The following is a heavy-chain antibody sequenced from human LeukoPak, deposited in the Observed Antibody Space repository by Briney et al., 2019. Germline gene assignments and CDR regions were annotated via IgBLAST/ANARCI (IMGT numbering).Heavy chain of an antibody. CDR1: GFTFGDYA. D-gene: IGHD6-6*01. CDR2: IRSKAYGGTT. Sequence: GGSLRLSCTASGFTFGDYAMSWFRQAPGKGLEWVGFIRSKAYGGTTEYAASVKGRFTISRDDSKSIAYLQMHSLKTEDTAVYYCTRVYSSSSDWFDPWGQGTLVTVSS. V-gene: IGHV3-49*03. CDR3: TRVYSSSSDWFDP. J-gene: IGHJ5*02.